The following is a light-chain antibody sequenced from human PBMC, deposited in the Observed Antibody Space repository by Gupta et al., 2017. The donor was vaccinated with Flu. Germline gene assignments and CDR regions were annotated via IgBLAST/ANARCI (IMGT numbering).Light chain of an antibody. J-gene: IGLJ3*02. V-gene: IGLV3-19*01. CDR1: SHRTYY. CDR3: NSRDSSGNRWV. Sequence: SSELTQDPAVSVALGQTVRITCQGDSHRTYYATWYQQKPGQDPLVVVFGKNNRPSGIPDRFSGSTSGNTASLTITGAQAEDGADYYCNSRDSSGNRWVFGGGTRLTVL. CDR2: GKN.